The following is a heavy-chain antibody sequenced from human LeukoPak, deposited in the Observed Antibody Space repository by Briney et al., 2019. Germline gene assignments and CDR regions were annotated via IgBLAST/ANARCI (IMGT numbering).Heavy chain of an antibody. CDR2: INWNGGST. CDR3: ARARDSSGFSSLDY. V-gene: IGHV3-20*04. J-gene: IGHJ4*02. D-gene: IGHD3-22*01. Sequence: GGSLRLSCAASGFTFYDFGMNWVRQVPGKGLEWVSTINWNGGSTGYADSVKGRFTISRDNAKNSLYLQMNSLRAEDTALYYCARARDSSGFSSLDYWGQGTLVTVSS. CDR1: GFTFYDFG.